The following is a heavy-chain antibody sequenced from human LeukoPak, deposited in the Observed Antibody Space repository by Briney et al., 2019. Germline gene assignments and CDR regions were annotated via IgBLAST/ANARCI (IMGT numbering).Heavy chain of an antibody. CDR2: INHSGST. J-gene: IGHJ5*02. Sequence: SETLSLTCAVYGGSFSGYYGSWIRQPPGKGLEWIGEINHSGSTNYNPSLKSRVTISVDTSKNQFSLKLSSVTAADTAVYYCARGGYNSRRDNWFDPWGQGTLVTVSS. CDR1: GGSFSGYY. D-gene: IGHD5-12*01. CDR3: ARGGYNSRRDNWFDP. V-gene: IGHV4-34*01.